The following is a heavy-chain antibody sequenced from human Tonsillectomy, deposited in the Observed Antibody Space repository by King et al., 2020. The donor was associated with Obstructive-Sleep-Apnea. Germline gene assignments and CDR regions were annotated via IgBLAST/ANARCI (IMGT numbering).Heavy chain of an antibody. CDR3: VSTVTGPDY. J-gene: IGHJ4*02. D-gene: IGHD6-19*01. V-gene: IGHV3-30*04. CDR2: ISYDGKNK. Sequence: QQVESGGGVVQPGRSLRVSCAACGFAFSNYAMHWVREAPGKGLEWVAVISYDGKNKYYADSVKGRFTLSRDNYETTVTLQMNSLRVGDTAVYYCVSTVTGPDYWGQGTLVTVSS. CDR1: GFAFSNYA.